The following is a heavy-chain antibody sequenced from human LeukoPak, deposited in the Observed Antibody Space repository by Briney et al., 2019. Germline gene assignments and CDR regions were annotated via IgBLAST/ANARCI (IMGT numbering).Heavy chain of an antibody. D-gene: IGHD3-3*01. CDR2: ISGSGGST. CDR3: ANLQGWSGYSFTDY. Sequence: GGSLRLSCAASGFTFSIYAMSWVRQAPGKGLEWVSGISGSGGSTNYADSVQGRFTISRDNSKNTLYLQMNSLRAEDTAVYYCANLQGWSGYSFTDYWGQGTLVTVSS. J-gene: IGHJ4*02. V-gene: IGHV3-23*01. CDR1: GFTFSIYA.